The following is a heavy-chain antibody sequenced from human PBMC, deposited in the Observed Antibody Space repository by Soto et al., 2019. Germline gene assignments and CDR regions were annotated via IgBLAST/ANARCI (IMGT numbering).Heavy chain of an antibody. CDR1: GFTFTSYT. D-gene: IGHD6-13*01. Sequence: GGSLRLSCAASGFTFTSYTMNWVRQAPGKGLEWVSSISSSSDYIYYADSMKGRVTISRDNAKNSLFLDMNSLTGEDTAVYYCARARVYATGPLDFWGPGTLVTVSS. V-gene: IGHV3-21*06. J-gene: IGHJ4*02. CDR2: ISSSSDYI. CDR3: ARARVYATGPLDF.